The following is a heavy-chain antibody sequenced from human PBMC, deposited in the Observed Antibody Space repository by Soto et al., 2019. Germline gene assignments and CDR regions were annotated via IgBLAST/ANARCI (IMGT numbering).Heavy chain of an antibody. CDR3: ARVNGGDYGDFYYYYYMDV. CDR1: GFTFSSYW. Sequence: GGSLRLSCAASGFTFSSYWMSWVRQAPGKGLEGVATKKQDGSEKYYVDSVKGRFTISRDNAKNSLYLQMNSLRAEDTAVYYCARVNGGDYGDFYYYYYMDVWGKGTTVTVSS. J-gene: IGHJ6*03. D-gene: IGHD4-17*01. CDR2: KKQDGSEK. V-gene: IGHV3-7*01.